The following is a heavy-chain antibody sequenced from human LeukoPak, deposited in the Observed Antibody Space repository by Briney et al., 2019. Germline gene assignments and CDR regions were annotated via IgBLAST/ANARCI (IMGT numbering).Heavy chain of an antibody. CDR1: GYTFTSYY. Sequence: ASLKVSCKASGYTFTSYYMHSVRQAPGQGLEWMGIINPSGGSTSYAHKFEGGVTLTRDMSTSTVYMEQSRLRSEDTAVYYWASQIAASGDWFDPWGQGTLVTVSS. CDR3: ASQIAASGDWFDP. J-gene: IGHJ5*02. D-gene: IGHD6-25*01. CDR2: INPSGGST. V-gene: IGHV1-46*01.